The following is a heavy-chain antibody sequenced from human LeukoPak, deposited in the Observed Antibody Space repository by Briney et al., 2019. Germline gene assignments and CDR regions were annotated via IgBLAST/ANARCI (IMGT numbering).Heavy chain of an antibody. V-gene: IGHV4-34*01. CDR3: ARRPRACVATAEFDY. CDR1: GGSFSGYY. CDR2: INHSGST. Sequence: SETLSLTCAVYGGSFSGYYWSWIRQPPGKGLEWIGEINHSGSTNYNPSLKSRVTISVDTSKNQFSLKLSSVTAADTAVYYCARRPRACVATAEFDYWGQGTLVTVSS. D-gene: IGHD5-12*01. J-gene: IGHJ4*02.